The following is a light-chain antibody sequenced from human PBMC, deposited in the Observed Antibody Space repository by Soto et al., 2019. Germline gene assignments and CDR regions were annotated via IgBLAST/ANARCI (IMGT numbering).Light chain of an antibody. CDR3: QQYYKWPPFT. V-gene: IGKV3-15*01. J-gene: IGKJ3*01. CDR1: PRIDTS. CDR2: NAA. Sequence: EIVMTQSPATLSVSPGERATLSCRASPRIDTSLAWYQQRPGQAPRLLLYNAATRATGIPARFSGRGFGTEFTLTISSLQSEDFALYYCQQYYKWPPFTFGPGTKVDI.